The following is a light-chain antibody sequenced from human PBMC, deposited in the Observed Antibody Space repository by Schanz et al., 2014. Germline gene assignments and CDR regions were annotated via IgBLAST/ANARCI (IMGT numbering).Light chain of an antibody. CDR1: KLGDKY. CDR3: QAWDSSDVV. V-gene: IGLV3-1*01. Sequence: SYELTQPPSVSVSPGQTASITCSGAKLGDKYACWYQQKPGQSPVLVIYQDSKRSSGIPERFSGSNSGNTATLTISGTQAMDEADYYCQAWDSSDVVFGGGTKLTVL. J-gene: IGLJ2*01. CDR2: QDS.